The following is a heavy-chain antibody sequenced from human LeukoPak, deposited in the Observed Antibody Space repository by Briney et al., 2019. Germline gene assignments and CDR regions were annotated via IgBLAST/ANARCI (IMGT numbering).Heavy chain of an antibody. J-gene: IGHJ4*02. CDR1: GYTFTNYG. CDR3: ASYSSSWYWVFDY. Sequence: SVKVSCKASGYTFTNYGLSWVRQAPGQGLEWMGRIIPILGIANYAQKFQGRVTITADKSTSTAYMELSSLRSEDTAVYYCASYSSSWYWVFDYWGQGTLVTVSS. D-gene: IGHD6-13*01. CDR2: IIPILGIA. V-gene: IGHV1-69*04.